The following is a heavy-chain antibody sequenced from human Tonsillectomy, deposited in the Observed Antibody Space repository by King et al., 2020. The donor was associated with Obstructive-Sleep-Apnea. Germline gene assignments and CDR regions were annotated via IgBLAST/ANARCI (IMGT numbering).Heavy chain of an antibody. Sequence: VQLVESGGGLVQPGGSLRLSCAASGFTFSSYAMSWVRQAPRKGLEWVSVISGSGGRTYSADSVKGRFSTSRDNSKNTLYLQMNSLRAEDTAVYYCANVLYGDFDDWGQGTVVTVSS. J-gene: IGHJ4*02. D-gene: IGHD4-17*01. CDR3: ANVLYGDFDD. CDR2: ISGSGGRT. CDR1: GFTFSSYA. V-gene: IGHV3-23*04.